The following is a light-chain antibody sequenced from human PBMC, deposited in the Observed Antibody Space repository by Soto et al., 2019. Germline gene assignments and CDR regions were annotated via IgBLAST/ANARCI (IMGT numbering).Light chain of an antibody. CDR2: WAS. J-gene: IGKJ2*01. V-gene: IGKV4-1*01. CDR1: QRVLYSSNNKTY. CDR3: QQYYSTRDT. Sequence: DIVMTQSPDSLAVSLGERATINCKSSQRVLYSSNNKTYLAWYQQKPGQPPKLLIYWASTRESGVPDRFSGSGSGTDFTLTISSLQAEDVAVYYCQQYYSTRDTFGQGTKLEIK.